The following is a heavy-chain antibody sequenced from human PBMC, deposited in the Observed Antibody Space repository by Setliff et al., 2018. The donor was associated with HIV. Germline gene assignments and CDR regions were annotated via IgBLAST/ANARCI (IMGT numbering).Heavy chain of an antibody. CDR3: AAGLHYYDSTGYPLTFDY. D-gene: IGHD3-22*01. Sequence: KPSETLSLTCSVSGGSVSSGSYYWGWIRQPPGKGLEWIGTLYFTGSTYYNPSLKSRVTISVDTSKNQFSLKLSSVTAADTAVYYCAAGLHYYDSTGYPLTFDYWGQGALVTVSS. CDR1: GGSVSSGSYY. CDR2: LYFTGST. V-gene: IGHV4-39*01. J-gene: IGHJ4*02.